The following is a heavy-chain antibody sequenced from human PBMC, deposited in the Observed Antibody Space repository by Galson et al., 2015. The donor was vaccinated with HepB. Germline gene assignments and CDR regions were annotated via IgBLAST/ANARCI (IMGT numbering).Heavy chain of an antibody. CDR3: AREEATGGTVNWYFDL. CDR2: ISSSGSTI. CDR1: GFTFSDYY. D-gene: IGHD6-13*01. J-gene: IGHJ2*01. V-gene: IGHV3-11*01. Sequence: SLRLSCAASGFTFSDYYMAWIRQAPGKGLEWVSYISSSGSTIYYADSVKGRFTDSRDNAKNSLYLQMNSLRAEDTAVYYCAREEATGGTVNWYFDLWGRGTLVTVSS.